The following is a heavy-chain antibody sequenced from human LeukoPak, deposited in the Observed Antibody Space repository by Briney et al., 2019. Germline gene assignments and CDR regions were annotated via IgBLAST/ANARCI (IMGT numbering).Heavy chain of an antibody. Sequence: GGSLRLSCAASGFTFSSYAMHWVRQAPGKGLEWVAVISYDGSNKYYADSVKGRFTISRDNSKNTLYLQMNSLRAEDTAVYYCARDRLGYCSGGSCYVPSDYWGQGTLVTVSS. V-gene: IGHV3-30-3*01. J-gene: IGHJ4*02. D-gene: IGHD2-15*01. CDR1: GFTFSSYA. CDR2: ISYDGSNK. CDR3: ARDRLGYCSGGSCYVPSDY.